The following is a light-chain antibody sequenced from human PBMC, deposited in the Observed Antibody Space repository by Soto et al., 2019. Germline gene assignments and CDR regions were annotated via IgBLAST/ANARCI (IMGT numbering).Light chain of an antibody. CDR3: QHYNSFSRT. CDR1: DNIAPW. V-gene: IGKV1-5*03. J-gene: IGKJ1*01. Sequence: DIQMTQSPSTLSASVGDRVAITCRASDNIAPWVAWYQQKPGKAPKLLIYKAANLADEVPSRFAGSGSGTDFTLTITRLQPDDFATYHCQHYNSFSRTFGQGTKVEV. CDR2: KAA.